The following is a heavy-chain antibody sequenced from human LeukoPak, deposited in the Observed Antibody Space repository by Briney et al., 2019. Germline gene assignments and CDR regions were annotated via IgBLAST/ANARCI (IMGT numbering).Heavy chain of an antibody. Sequence: SETLSLTCTLSGGSISGYFWSWIRQPPGKGLEWIAYIYYSGGTDYNPSLKSRVTISVDTSKNKFSLKVNPVTAADTAVYYCARHAYGGDAFDIWGQGTMVTVSS. CDR1: GGSISGYF. CDR3: ARHAYGGDAFDI. D-gene: IGHD4-17*01. J-gene: IGHJ3*02. V-gene: IGHV4-59*08. CDR2: IYYSGGT.